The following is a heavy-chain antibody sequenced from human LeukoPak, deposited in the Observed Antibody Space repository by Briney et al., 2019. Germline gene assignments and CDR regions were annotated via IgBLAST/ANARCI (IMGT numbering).Heavy chain of an antibody. CDR1: GFTFSSYE. V-gene: IGHV4-39*01. Sequence: GSLRLSCAASGFTFSSYEMNWVRQPPGKGLEWIGSIYYSGSTYYNSSLKSRVTISVDTSKNQFSLKLNSVTAADTAVYYCARHGRGYSGDVVDYWGQGTLVIVSS. D-gene: IGHD5-12*01. CDR3: ARHGRGYSGDVVDY. CDR2: IYYSGST. J-gene: IGHJ4*02.